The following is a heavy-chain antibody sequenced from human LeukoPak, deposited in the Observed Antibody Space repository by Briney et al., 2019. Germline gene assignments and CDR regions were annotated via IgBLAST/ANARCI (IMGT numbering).Heavy chain of an antibody. D-gene: IGHD6-19*01. CDR1: GFTFSSYA. Sequence: PGGSLRLSCAASGFTFSSYAMSWVRQAPGKGLEWVSAISGSGGSTYYADSVKGRFTISRDNPKNTLYLQMNSLRAEDTAVYYCASLGSSSGWYWENWFDPWGQGTLVTVSS. J-gene: IGHJ5*02. CDR2: ISGSGGST. V-gene: IGHV3-23*01. CDR3: ASLGSSSGWYWENWFDP.